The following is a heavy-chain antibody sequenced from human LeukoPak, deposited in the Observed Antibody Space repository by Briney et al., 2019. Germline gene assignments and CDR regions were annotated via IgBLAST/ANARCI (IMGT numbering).Heavy chain of an antibody. V-gene: IGHV4-59*01. J-gene: IGHJ4*02. D-gene: IGHD1-26*01. CDR2: IYYSGST. Sequence: PSETLSLTCTVSGGSISSYYWSWIRQPPGKGLEWIGYIYYSGSTNYNPSLKSRVTISVDTSKNQFSLKLSSVTAADTAVYYCARAGGIGELLVYWGQGTLVTVSS. CDR1: GGSISSYY. CDR3: ARAGGIGELLVY.